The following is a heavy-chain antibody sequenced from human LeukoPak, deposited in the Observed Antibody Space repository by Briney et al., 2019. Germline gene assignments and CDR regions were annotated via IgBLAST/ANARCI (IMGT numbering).Heavy chain of an antibody. Sequence: PGESLKISCRGSGYSFTTYWISWVRQMPGKGLEWMGRIEPSDSDTNYSPSLQVHVTMSVDKSISTAYLQWSWLKASDTAMYYCAKYTGSYYSFDYWGQGTLGTVSS. CDR3: AKYTGSYYSFDY. D-gene: IGHD1-26*01. CDR1: GYSFTTYW. J-gene: IGHJ4*02. CDR2: IEPSDSDT. V-gene: IGHV5-10-1*01.